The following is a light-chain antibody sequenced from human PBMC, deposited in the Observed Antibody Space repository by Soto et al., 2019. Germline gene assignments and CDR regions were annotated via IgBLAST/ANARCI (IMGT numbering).Light chain of an antibody. CDR3: QQYDNLFT. CDR1: QDISTY. Sequence: DIQMTQSPPSLSASVGDRVTITCQASQDISTYLNWYQQIPGKVPKLLIYDASKLETGVPSRFSGSGSGTDFILTISSLQPEDIATYYCQQYDNLFTFGPGTKVNIK. J-gene: IGKJ3*01. CDR2: DAS. V-gene: IGKV1-33*01.